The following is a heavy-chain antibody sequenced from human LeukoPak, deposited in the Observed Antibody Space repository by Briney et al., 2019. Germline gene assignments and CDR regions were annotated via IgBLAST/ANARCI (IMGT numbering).Heavy chain of an antibody. CDR2: INPNSGGT. V-gene: IGHV1-2*02. CDR3: ALDCTNGVCLSDY. J-gene: IGHJ4*02. D-gene: IGHD2-8*01. Sequence: ASXKVSCKASGYTLTGYYMHWVRQAPGQGLEWMGWINPNSGGTNYAQKFQGRVTMTSDTSISTAYMELSRLRSDDTAVYYCALDCTNGVCLSDYWGQGTLVTVSS. CDR1: GYTLTGYY.